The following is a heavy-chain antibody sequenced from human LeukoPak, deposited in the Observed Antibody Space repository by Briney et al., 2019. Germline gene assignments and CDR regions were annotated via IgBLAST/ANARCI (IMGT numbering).Heavy chain of an antibody. V-gene: IGHV3-30-3*01. CDR3: ATTVTTRKFHYYYYYGMDV. Sequence: GGSLRLSCAASGFTFSSYAMHWVRQAPGKGLEWVAVISYDGSNKYYADSVKGRFTISRDNSKNTLYLQMNSLRAEDTAVYYCATTVTTRKFHYYYYYGMDVWGQGTTVTVSS. CDR2: ISYDGSNK. J-gene: IGHJ6*02. D-gene: IGHD4-17*01. CDR1: GFTFSSYA.